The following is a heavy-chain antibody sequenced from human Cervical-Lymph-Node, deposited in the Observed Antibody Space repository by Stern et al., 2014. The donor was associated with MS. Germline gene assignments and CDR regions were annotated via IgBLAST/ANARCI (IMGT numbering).Heavy chain of an antibody. D-gene: IGHD3-3*01. CDR3: ARANYDFWSGYPDFHYYGMDV. CDR2: ISYGGSNK. CDR1: GFTFSSYA. Sequence: VQLVESGGGVVQPGRSLRLSCAASGFTFSSYAMHWVRQAPGKVLEWVAVISYGGSNKSYADSVKGRFTISRDNSKNTLYLQMNSLRAEDTAVYYCARANYDFWSGYPDFHYYGMDVWGQGTTVTVSS. J-gene: IGHJ6*02. V-gene: IGHV3-30-3*01.